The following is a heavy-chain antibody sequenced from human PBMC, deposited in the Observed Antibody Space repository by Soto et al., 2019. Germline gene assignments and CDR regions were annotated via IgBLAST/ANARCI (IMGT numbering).Heavy chain of an antibody. Sequence: QLQLQESGSGLVKPSQTLSLTCAVSGGSISSGGYSWSWIRQPPGKDLEWIGYIYHSGTTYYNPSLKSRVTISVDRSKNQFSLKLSSVTAADTAVYYCARGHGDYVYWFDPWGQGTLVTVSS. V-gene: IGHV4-30-2*01. CDR1: GGSISSGGYS. CDR3: ARGHGDYVYWFDP. D-gene: IGHD4-17*01. CDR2: IYHSGTT. J-gene: IGHJ5*02.